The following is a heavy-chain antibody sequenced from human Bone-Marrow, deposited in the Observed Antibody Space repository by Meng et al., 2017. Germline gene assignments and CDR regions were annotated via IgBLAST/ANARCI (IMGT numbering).Heavy chain of an antibody. V-gene: IGHV4-34*01. CDR3: ARATYYYDSSRRNMRDLPFDY. CDR1: GGSFSDYY. J-gene: IGHJ4*02. Sequence: VEEPRWGAGLVYHSETWSLTCVVSGGSFSDYYWSWIRQPPGKGLEWIGEINHSGSTNYNPSLESRATISVDTSQNNLSLKLSSVTAADSAVYYCARATYYYDSSRRNMRDLPFDYWGQGTLVTVSS. D-gene: IGHD3-22*01. CDR2: INHSGST.